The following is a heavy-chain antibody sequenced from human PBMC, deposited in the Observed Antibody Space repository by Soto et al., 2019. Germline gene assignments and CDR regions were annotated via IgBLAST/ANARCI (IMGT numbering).Heavy chain of an antibody. D-gene: IGHD6-13*01. Sequence: SETLSLTCTVSGGSISSGGFYWSWIRQHPGKGLEWIGHIYYSGSTYYNPSLKSRVTISVDTSKNHFSMNLSSLTAADTAVYYCARIIASAGTNWFDPWGQGTLVTVPS. V-gene: IGHV4-31*03. J-gene: IGHJ5*02. CDR3: ARIIASAGTNWFDP. CDR2: IYYSGST. CDR1: GGSISSGGFY.